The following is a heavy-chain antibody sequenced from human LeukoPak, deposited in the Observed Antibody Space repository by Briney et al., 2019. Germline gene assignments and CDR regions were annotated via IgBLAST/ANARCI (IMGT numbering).Heavy chain of an antibody. D-gene: IGHD3-22*01. V-gene: IGHV3-21*01. CDR3: ARDPLITYYYDSSGNHADWFDP. J-gene: IGHJ5*02. CDR1: GFPFSSYS. CDR2: ISSSSSYI. Sequence: SGGSLVLSCAAFGFPFSSYSMNWVRPAPGKGLEWVSSISSSSSYIYYADSVKGRFTISRYNTKNSLYLQINSLRPEDTAVYYCARDPLITYYYDSSGNHADWFDPWGQGTLVT.